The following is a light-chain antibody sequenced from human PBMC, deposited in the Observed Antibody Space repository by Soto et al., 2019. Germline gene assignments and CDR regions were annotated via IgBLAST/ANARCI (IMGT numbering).Light chain of an antibody. CDR3: MQGTHWPWT. V-gene: IGKV2-30*01. J-gene: IGKJ1*01. CDR1: QSLVDADGNTY. Sequence: EVVMTQSPLSLPVTLGQPASISCRSSQSLVDADGNTYLNWFQHRPGQSPRRLIYRVSNRDSGVPDRFSGSGSGTDFTLKISRVEAEDVGVYYCMQGTHWPWTLGQGTKVDIK. CDR2: RVS.